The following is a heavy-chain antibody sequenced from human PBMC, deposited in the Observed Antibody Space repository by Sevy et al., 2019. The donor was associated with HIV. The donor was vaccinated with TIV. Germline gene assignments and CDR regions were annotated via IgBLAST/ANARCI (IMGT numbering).Heavy chain of an antibody. J-gene: IGHJ4*02. Sequence: SETLSLTCTVSGGSISSYYWSWIRQPPGKGLEWIGYIYYSGSTKYNPSLKSRVTISVDTSKNQFSLKLSSVTAADTAVYYCARVGRQQLVFDYWGQGTLVTVSS. V-gene: IGHV4-59*01. CDR1: GGSISSYY. D-gene: IGHD6-13*01. CDR2: IYYSGST. CDR3: ARVGRQQLVFDY.